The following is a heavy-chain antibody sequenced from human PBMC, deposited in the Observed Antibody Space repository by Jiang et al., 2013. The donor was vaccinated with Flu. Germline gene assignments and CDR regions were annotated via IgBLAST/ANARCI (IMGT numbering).Heavy chain of an antibody. CDR3: ATLRGSTYDSYLLDY. D-gene: IGHD3-9*01. Sequence: LVESGGGVVQPGGSLRLSCAASGFTFNFYGMHWVRQAPGKGLEWVASIWHDGSNKHSADSVKGRFTISRDNSKNTLYLQMNNLRTEDTAVYYCATLRGSTYDSYLLDYWGQGTLVTVSS. CDR2: IWHDGSNK. V-gene: IGHV3-30*02. J-gene: IGHJ4*02. CDR1: GFTFNFYG.